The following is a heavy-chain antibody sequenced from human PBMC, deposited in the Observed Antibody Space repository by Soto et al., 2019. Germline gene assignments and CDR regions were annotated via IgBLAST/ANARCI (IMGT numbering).Heavy chain of an antibody. CDR1: GYSISSSNW. Sequence: PSETLSLTCAVSGYSISSSNWWGWIRQPPGKGLEWIGYIYYSGTTYYNPSLKSRVTMSVDTSKNQFSLKLTSVTAVDTAVYYCARDHPHSYGIYYFDYWGQGTLVTVSS. J-gene: IGHJ4*02. CDR3: ARDHPHSYGIYYFDY. CDR2: IYYSGTT. D-gene: IGHD5-18*01. V-gene: IGHV4-28*03.